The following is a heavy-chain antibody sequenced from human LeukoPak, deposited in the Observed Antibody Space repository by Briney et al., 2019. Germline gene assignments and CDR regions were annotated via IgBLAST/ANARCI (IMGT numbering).Heavy chain of an antibody. CDR3: ARLRVYAFDI. D-gene: IGHD4-17*01. J-gene: IGHJ3*02. CDR2: INTDGSST. V-gene: IGHV3-74*01. CDR1: GFTFSDYW. Sequence: GGSLRLSCAASGFTFSDYWMSWVRQGPGTGLVWVSRINTDGSSTTYADSVKGRFTISRDNAKNTLYLQMNSLRAEDTAVYYCARLRVYAFDIWGQGTMVTVPS.